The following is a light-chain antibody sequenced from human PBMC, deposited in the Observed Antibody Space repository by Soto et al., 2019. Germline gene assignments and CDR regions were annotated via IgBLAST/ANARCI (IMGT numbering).Light chain of an antibody. CDR2: DAS. J-gene: IGKJ5*01. V-gene: IGKV3D-20*01. CDR3: QQYGNSPIT. CDR1: QSVSSNF. Sequence: EIVLTQSPGTLSLSPGERTTLSCRASQSVSSNFLDWYQQKPALAPRLLIYDASSRATGIPDRFSGSGSGTDFTLTISRLEPEDFAVYYCQQYGNSPITFGQGTRLEI.